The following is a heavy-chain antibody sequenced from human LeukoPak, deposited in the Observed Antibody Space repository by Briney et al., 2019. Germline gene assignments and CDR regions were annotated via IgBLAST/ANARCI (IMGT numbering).Heavy chain of an antibody. J-gene: IGHJ4*02. V-gene: IGHV4-59*01. Sequence: SETLSLTCTVSGGSISSYYWSWIRQPPGKGLEWIGYIYYSGSTNYNPSLKSRVTISVDTSKNQFSLKLSSVTAADTAVYYCAREVASAGLDYCGQGTLVTVSS. D-gene: IGHD5-12*01. CDR1: GGSISSYY. CDR3: AREVASAGLDY. CDR2: IYYSGST.